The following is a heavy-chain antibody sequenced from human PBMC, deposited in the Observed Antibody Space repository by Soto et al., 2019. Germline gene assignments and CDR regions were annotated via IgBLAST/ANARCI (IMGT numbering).Heavy chain of an antibody. D-gene: IGHD3-9*01. V-gene: IGHV3-74*01. J-gene: IGHJ3*02. CDR3: ARDLGGYYDILTGPGAFDI. CDR1: GFTFSSYW. CDR2: INSDGSST. Sequence: EVQLVESGGGLVQPGGSLRLSCAASGFTFSSYWMHWVRQAPGKGLVWVSRINSDGSSTSYADSVNGRFTISRDNAKNTLYLQMNSLRAEDTAVYYCARDLGGYYDILTGPGAFDIWGQGTMVTVSS.